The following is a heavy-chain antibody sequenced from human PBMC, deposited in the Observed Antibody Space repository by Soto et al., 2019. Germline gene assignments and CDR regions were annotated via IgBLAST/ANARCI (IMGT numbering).Heavy chain of an antibody. CDR1: GGTFSTYA. CDR2: IIPIFDTA. V-gene: IGHV1-69*01. CDR3: AREGYYDSSGSRYWYFDL. Sequence: QVQLVQSGAEVKKPGSSVKVSCKASGGTFSTYAISWVRQAPGQGLEWMGGIIPIFDTANYAQKFQGGVTITADGSTDTAYMELSSLRSEVTAVYYCAREGYYDSSGSRYWYFDLWGRGTLVTVSS. J-gene: IGHJ2*01. D-gene: IGHD3-22*01.